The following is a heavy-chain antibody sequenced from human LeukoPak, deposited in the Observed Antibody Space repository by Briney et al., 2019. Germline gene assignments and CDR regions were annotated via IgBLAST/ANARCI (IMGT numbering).Heavy chain of an antibody. CDR1: GFTFSSYA. J-gene: IGHJ6*02. V-gene: IGHV3-23*01. Sequence: SGGSLRLSCAASGFTFSSYAMSWVRQAPGKGLEWVLVISVSGRSTYYADSVKGRFTISRDNSKNTLYLQMNSLRAEDTAVYYCAKCHSGNYYYGMDVWGQGTTVTVSS. D-gene: IGHD1-26*01. CDR2: ISVSGRST. CDR3: AKCHSGNYYYGMDV.